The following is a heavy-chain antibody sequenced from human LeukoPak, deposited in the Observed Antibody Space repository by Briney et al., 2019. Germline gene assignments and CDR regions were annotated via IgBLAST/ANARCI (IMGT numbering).Heavy chain of an antibody. CDR1: GFIFSRYW. Sequence: GGSLRLSCAASGFIFSRYWMHWVRQVPGKGLVWVSRIKSDGSSTSYADSVKGRFTISRDNAKNTLYLQMNSLRAEDTAVYYCARDGWGWSMGYWGQGTLVTVSS. CDR3: ARDGWGWSMGY. D-gene: IGHD3-10*01. J-gene: IGHJ4*02. CDR2: IKSDGSST. V-gene: IGHV3-74*01.